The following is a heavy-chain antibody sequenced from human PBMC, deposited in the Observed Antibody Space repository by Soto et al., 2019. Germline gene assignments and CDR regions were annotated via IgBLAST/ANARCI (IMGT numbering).Heavy chain of an antibody. V-gene: IGHV3-30*18. CDR1: GFTLTNNG. CDR2: ISSDGSSK. D-gene: IGHD1-26*01. CDR3: AKDRGLAESGRWSHYFYGMDV. J-gene: IGHJ6*02. Sequence: QVQLLESGGGVVQPGRSLRLSCVASGFTLTNNGMHWVRQAPGQGLEWVAVISSDGSSKYYGDSVRGRFTISRDNSKNPLFLEMNSLRSEDTAVLYCAKDRGLAESGRWSHYFYGMDVWGQGTTVPVSS.